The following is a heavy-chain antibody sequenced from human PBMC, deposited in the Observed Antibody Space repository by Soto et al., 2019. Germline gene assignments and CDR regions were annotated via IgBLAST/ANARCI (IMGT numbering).Heavy chain of an antibody. CDR3: ARDDIRIADRPGYYYMDV. V-gene: IGHV1-18*01. CDR2: ISAYNGNT. J-gene: IGHJ6*03. Sequence: ASVKVSCKASGYTFTSYGISWVRQAPGQGLEWMGWISAYNGNTNYAQKLQGRVTMTTDTSTSTAYMELRSLRSDDTAVYYCARDDIRIADRPGYYYMDVWGKGTTVTVSS. CDR1: GYTFTSYG. D-gene: IGHD6-6*01.